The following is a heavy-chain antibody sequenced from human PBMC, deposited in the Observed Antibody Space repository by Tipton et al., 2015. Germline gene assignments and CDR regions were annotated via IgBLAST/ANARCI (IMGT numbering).Heavy chain of an antibody. CDR2: IYYSGT. CDR1: GGSISTYF. J-gene: IGHJ6*02. Sequence: TLSLTCSVSGGSISTYFWTWIRQPPGKGLEWIGYIYYSGTNYNPSLKSRVTISLDTSKKQFSLKLSSVTAADTAVYYCARVPMNHWRYYGMDVWGQGTTVTVSS. V-gene: IGHV4-59*12. CDR3: ARVPMNHWRYYGMDV. D-gene: IGHD1-14*01.